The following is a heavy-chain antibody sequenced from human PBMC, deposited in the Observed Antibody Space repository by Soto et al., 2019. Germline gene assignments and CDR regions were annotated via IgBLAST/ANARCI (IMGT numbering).Heavy chain of an antibody. CDR1: SDSSSSYK. Sequence: QVQLQESGPGLVKPSETLSLTCTVSSDSSSSYKWSWIRQTPGKGLEWIGYIGNNGGISYNPSLRSRITTPISIDTSTKQVALRLSSVTAADTAVYYCGRQGFGPLHGLVDVWGQGTTVTVSS. V-gene: IGHV4-59*08. J-gene: IGHJ6*02. D-gene: IGHD3-10*01. CDR3: GRQGFGPLHGLVDV. CDR2: IGNNGGI.